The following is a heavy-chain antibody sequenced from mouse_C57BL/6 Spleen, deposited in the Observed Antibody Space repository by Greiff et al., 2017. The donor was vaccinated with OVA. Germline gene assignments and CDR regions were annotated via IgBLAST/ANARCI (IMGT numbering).Heavy chain of an antibody. J-gene: IGHJ2*01. CDR1: GFSLTSYG. V-gene: IGHV2-2*01. CDR2: IWRGGST. Sequence: VQLQQSGPGLVQPSQSLSITCTVSGFSLTSYGVHWVRQSPGKGLEWLGVIWRGGSTDYNAAFISRLSISKDNSKSQVFFKMNSLQADDTAIYYCAREGITTVVFDYWGQGTTLTVSS. CDR3: AREGITTVVFDY. D-gene: IGHD1-1*01.